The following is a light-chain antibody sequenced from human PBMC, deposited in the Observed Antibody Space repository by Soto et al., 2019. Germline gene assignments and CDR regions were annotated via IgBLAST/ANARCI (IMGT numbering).Light chain of an antibody. V-gene: IGLV1-40*01. CDR3: QSYDTSLSAYYV. J-gene: IGLJ1*01. CDR1: NSNIGAGYD. Sequence: QSVLTQPPSVSGAPGQRVTISCTGSNSNIGAGYDVHWYQQLPGTAPKLLIFGNTNRPSGVPDRFSGSKSGTSASLAITGLQAEDEADYYCQSYDTSLSAYYVFGTGTKRTVL. CDR2: GNT.